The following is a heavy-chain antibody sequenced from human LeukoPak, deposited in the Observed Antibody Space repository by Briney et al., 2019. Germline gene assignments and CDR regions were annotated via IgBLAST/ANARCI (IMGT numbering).Heavy chain of an antibody. D-gene: IGHD3-10*01. V-gene: IGHV4-4*02. J-gene: IGHJ5*02. CDR1: GGSISSSNW. Sequence: SGTLSLTCAVSGGSISSSNWWSWVRQPPGKGLEWIGEIYHSGSTNYNPSLKSRVTISVDKSKNQFSLKLSSVTAADTAVYYCARGVSYYGSGSYYIAFLRPSGLRPGFDPRGQGTLVTVSS. CDR2: IYHSGST. CDR3: ARGVSYYGSGSYYIAFLRPSGLRPGFDP.